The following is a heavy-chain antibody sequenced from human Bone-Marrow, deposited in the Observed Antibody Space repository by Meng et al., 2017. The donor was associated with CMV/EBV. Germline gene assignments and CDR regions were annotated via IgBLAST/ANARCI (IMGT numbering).Heavy chain of an antibody. CDR3: ARELHGDGMDV. J-gene: IGHJ6*02. CDR2: MNPNSGNT. Sequence: ASVKVSCKASGGTFSSYAISWVRQAPGQGLEWMGWMNPNSGNTGYAQKFQGRVTITRNTSISTAYMELSSLRSEDTAVYYCARELHGDGMDVWGQGTTVTVSS. CDR1: GGTFSSYA. D-gene: IGHD4-23*01. V-gene: IGHV1-8*03.